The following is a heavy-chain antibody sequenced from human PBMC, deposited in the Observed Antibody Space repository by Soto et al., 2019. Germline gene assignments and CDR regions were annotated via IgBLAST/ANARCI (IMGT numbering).Heavy chain of an antibody. J-gene: IGHJ4*02. CDR2: INPSRGTT. V-gene: IGHV1-46*01. D-gene: IGHD2-8*01. CDR1: GYIFTTKY. CDR3: ARKVCINGACYGFFDY. Sequence: GASVKVSCKASGYIFTTKYMHWVRQAPGQGLEWMGVINPSRGTTTYAQKFQGRVTMTRDTSTSTVYLELSSLKFEDTAVYYCARKVCINGACYGFFDYWGQGTLVTVSS.